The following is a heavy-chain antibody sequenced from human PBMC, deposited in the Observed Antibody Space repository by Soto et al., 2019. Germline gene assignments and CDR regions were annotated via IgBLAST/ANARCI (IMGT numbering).Heavy chain of an antibody. D-gene: IGHD6-13*01. CDR2: IYYSGST. J-gene: IGHJ4*02. CDR3: ARYSSSWYFDY. Sequence: SETLSLTCTVSGGSISSGGYYWSWIRQHPGKGLEWIGYIYYSGSTYYNPSLKSRVTISVDTSKNQFSLKLSSVTAADTAVYYCARYSSSWYFDYWGQGTLVTVSS. CDR1: GGSISSGGYY. V-gene: IGHV4-31*03.